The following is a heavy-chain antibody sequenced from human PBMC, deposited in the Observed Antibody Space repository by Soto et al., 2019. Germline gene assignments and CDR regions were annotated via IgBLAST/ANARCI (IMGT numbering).Heavy chain of an antibody. V-gene: IGHV4-4*07. CDR3: ARAGGIVGATEHYYYYYGMDV. CDR1: GGSISSYY. J-gene: IGHJ6*02. D-gene: IGHD1-26*01. Sequence: QVQLQESGPGLVKPSETLSLTCTVSGGSISSYYWSWIRQPAGKGLEWIGRIYTSGSTNYNPSLQSRVTMSVETSKNQFSLKLSSVTAADTAVYYCARAGGIVGATEHYYYYYGMDVWGQGTTVTVSS. CDR2: IYTSGST.